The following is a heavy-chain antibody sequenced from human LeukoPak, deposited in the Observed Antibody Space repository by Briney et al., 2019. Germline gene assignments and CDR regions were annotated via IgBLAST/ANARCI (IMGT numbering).Heavy chain of an antibody. Sequence: PGGSLRLSCAASGFIFSSCYMYWVRQAPGKGLEWVSFIHRDDKTYYADSVKGRFTMSRDNSRNTLFLQMNSLGADDTAVYYCAREVIGITSYFDYWGQGILVTVSS. CDR3: AREVIGITSYFDY. D-gene: IGHD1-14*01. V-gene: IGHV3-53*01. CDR1: GFIFSSCY. J-gene: IGHJ4*02. CDR2: IHRDDKT.